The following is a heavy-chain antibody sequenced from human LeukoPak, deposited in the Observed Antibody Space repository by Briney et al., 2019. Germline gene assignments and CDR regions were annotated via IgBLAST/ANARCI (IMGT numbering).Heavy chain of an antibody. CDR2: IIPISGTA. J-gene: IGHJ5*02. D-gene: IGHD2-2*02. CDR1: GGTFSSYA. V-gene: IGHV1-69*13. CDR3: ARGCSSTSCYTSGLAPWFDP. Sequence: ASVKVSCKASGGTFSSYAISWVRQAPGQGLEWMGGIIPISGTANYAQKFQGRVTITADESTSTAYMELSSLRSEDTAVYYCARGCSSTSCYTSGLAPWFDPWGQGTLVTVSS.